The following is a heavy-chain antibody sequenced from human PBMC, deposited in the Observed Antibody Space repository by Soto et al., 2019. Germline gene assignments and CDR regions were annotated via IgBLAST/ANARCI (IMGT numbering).Heavy chain of an antibody. CDR1: GFTFSSYW. V-gene: IGHV3-7*01. CDR2: IKQDGSEK. J-gene: IGHJ4*02. CDR3: ARGTNDILTGYLGY. D-gene: IGHD3-9*01. Sequence: GGSLRLSCAASGFTFSSYWMSWVRQAPGKGLEWVANIKQDGSEKYYVDSVKGRFTISRDNAKNSLYLQMNSLRAEDTAVYYCARGTNDILTGYLGYWGQGTLVTVSS.